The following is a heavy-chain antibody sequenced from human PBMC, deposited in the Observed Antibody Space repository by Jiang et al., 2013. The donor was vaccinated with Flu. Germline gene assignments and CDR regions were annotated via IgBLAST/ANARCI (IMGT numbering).Heavy chain of an antibody. J-gene: IGHJ4*02. V-gene: IGHV1-2*04. CDR2: INPNSGGT. CDR1: GYTFTGYY. Sequence: SVKVSCKASGYTFTGYYMHWVRQAPGQGLEWMGWINPNSGGTNYAQKFQGWVTMTRDTSISTAYMELSRLRSDDTAVYYCARDNVAAAGLDYWGQGTLVTVSS. CDR3: ARDNVAAAGLDY. D-gene: IGHD6-13*01.